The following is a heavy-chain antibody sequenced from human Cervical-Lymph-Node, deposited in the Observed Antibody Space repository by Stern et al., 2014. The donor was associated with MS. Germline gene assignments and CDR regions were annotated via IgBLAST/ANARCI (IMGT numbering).Heavy chain of an antibody. CDR3: TRFLQSGWSDLFDS. V-gene: IGHV3-7*01. Sequence: VQLVQSGGGLVQPGGSQRLSCVASGSTFSTSWLSGVRQAPGKGLEWVANINRNGSETFYLDYVKGRFTISRDNAKSSLYLEMNSLRAEDTAVYYCTRFLQSGWSDLFDSWGRGTLVTVSS. CDR1: GSTFSTSW. D-gene: IGHD6-19*01. J-gene: IGHJ5*01. CDR2: INRNGSET.